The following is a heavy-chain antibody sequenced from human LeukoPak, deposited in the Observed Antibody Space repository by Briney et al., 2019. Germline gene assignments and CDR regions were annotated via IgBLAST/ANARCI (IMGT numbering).Heavy chain of an antibody. CDR3: ARERGPGFDP. CDR1: GFPLSNYW. D-gene: IGHD3-16*01. J-gene: IGHJ5*02. CDR2: IKQDGSET. Sequence: GGSLRLSCAASGFPLSNYWMSWVRQAPGKGLQWVANIKQDGSETYYVDSVRGRFTISRDNANNSVYLQMNSLRVDDMALYCCARERGPGFDPWGQGTLVTVSS. V-gene: IGHV3-7*04.